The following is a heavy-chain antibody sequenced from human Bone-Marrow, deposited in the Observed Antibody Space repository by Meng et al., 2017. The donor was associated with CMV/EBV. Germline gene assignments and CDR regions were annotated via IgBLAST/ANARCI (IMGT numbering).Heavy chain of an antibody. J-gene: IGHJ6*02. CDR1: GFTFRSYG. V-gene: IGHV3-23*01. CDR2: ISGSGGTT. CDR3: ARDHMVRAAQLYYYYGMDV. D-gene: IGHD6-25*01. Sequence: GESLKISCAASGFTFRSYGMNWVRQAPGRGLEGVSVISGSGGTTHYAGSVKGRFTISRDNSKNTLYLQRNSLGVEDTAVYYCARDHMVRAAQLYYYYGMDVWGQGTTVTVSS.